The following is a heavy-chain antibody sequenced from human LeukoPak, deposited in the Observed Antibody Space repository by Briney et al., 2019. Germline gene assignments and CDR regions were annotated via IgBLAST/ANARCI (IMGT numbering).Heavy chain of an antibody. CDR2: ISGSGGST. CDR3: AKDRRAGSYDY. V-gene: IGHV3-23*01. CDR1: GFTFSRDG. D-gene: IGHD3-10*01. J-gene: IGHJ4*02. Sequence: GGTLRLSCAASGFTFSRDGMTWVRQAPGKGLEWVSAISGSGGSTYYADSVKGRFTISRDNSKNTLYLQMNSLRAEDTAVYYCAKDRRAGSYDYWGQGTLVTVSS.